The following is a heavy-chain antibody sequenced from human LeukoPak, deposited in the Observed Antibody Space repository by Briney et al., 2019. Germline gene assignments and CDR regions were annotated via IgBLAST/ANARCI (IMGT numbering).Heavy chain of an antibody. Sequence: PSETLFLTCAVYGGSFSGYYWSWIRQPPGKGLEWIGEINHSGSTYYNPSLKSRVTISVDRSKNQFSLKLSSVTAADTAVYYCARGGLLYYFDYWGQGTLVTVSS. CDR1: GGSFSGYY. V-gene: IGHV4-34*01. CDR2: INHSGST. J-gene: IGHJ4*02. CDR3: ARGGLLYYFDY.